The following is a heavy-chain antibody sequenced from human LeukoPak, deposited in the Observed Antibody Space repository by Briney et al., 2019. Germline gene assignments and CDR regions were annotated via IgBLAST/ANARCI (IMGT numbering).Heavy chain of an antibody. D-gene: IGHD3-9*01. CDR2: ITGSGGIT. CDR3: AKWGDYDVLTGYYDPDY. J-gene: IGHJ4*02. Sequence: GGSLRLSCVASGFTFSNYAMSWVRQAPEKGLEWVSAITGSGGITYYADSVKGRFTISRDNSKNTLYLQMNSLRAEDTAVHYCAKWGDYDVLTGYYDPDYWGQGTLVTVSS. CDR1: GFTFSNYA. V-gene: IGHV3-23*01.